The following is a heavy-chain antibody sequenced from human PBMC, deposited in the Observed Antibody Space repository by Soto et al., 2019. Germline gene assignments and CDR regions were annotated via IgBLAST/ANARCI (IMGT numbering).Heavy chain of an antibody. CDR2: LYSGGKT. J-gene: IGHJ4*02. CDR3: AKQVGSSTTFHY. V-gene: IGHV3-66*04. CDR1: GFTVSSGY. Sequence: PGGSLRLSCAASGFTVSSGYMSWVRQAPGKGLEWVSALYSGGKTYYADSVKGRFTISSDNSNNTLYLQMNSLRADDTAVYYCAKQVGSSTTFHYWGQGALVTGSS. D-gene: IGHD1-26*01.